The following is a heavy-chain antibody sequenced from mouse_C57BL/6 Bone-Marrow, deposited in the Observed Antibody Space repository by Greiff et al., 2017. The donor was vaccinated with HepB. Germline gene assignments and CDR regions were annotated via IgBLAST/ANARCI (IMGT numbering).Heavy chain of an antibody. J-gene: IGHJ3*01. CDR2: IYPRSGNT. V-gene: IGHV1-81*01. D-gene: IGHD2-2*01. Sequence: QVQLQQSGAELARPGASVKLSCKASGYTFTSYGISWVKQRTGQGLEWIGEIYPRSGNTYYNEKFKGKATLTVDKSSSTAYMQLSSLTSEDSAVYYCAREEVGYWFAYWGQGTLVTVSA. CDR3: AREEVGYWFAY. CDR1: GYTFTSYG.